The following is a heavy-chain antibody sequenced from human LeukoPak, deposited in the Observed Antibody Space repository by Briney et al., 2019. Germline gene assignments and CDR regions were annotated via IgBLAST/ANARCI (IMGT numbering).Heavy chain of an antibody. CDR3: ASFPPYMVQTDAFDI. V-gene: IGHV4-34*01. CDR1: GGSFSGYY. D-gene: IGHD3-10*01. J-gene: IGHJ3*02. Sequence: PSETLSLTCAVYGGSFSGYYWSWIRQPPGKGLEWIGEINHSGSTNYNPSLKSRVTISVDTSKNQFSLKLSSVTAADTAVYYCASFPPYMVQTDAFDIWGQGTMVTVSS. CDR2: INHSGST.